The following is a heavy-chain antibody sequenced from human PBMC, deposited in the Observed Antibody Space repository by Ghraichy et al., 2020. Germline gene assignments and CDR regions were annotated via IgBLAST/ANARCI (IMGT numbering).Heavy chain of an antibody. J-gene: IGHJ5*01. Sequence: SETLSLTCAVEGESSSIYYWSWIRQPPGKGLEWIGEINHIGSTNYNPSLKSRVTISQDTSKNHFSLNLRSVTAADMGLYYCAIRIRANTWFDSWGQGIMVTVSS. D-gene: IGHD2-8*01. CDR3: AIRIRANTWFDS. CDR1: GESSSIYY. CDR2: INHIGST. V-gene: IGHV4-34*01.